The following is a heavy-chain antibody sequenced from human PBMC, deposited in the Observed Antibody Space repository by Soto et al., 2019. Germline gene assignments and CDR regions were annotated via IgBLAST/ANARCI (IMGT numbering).Heavy chain of an antibody. D-gene: IGHD3-16*02. CDR3: AIHCPFFWLGELSSICSPP. V-gene: IGHV5-10-1*01. CDR2: IDPSDSYT. CDR1: GYSFTSYW. Sequence: GESLKISCKGSGYSFTSYWISWVRQMPGKGLEWMGRIDPSDSYTNYSPSFQGHVTISADKSISTAYLQWSSLKASDTAMYYCAIHCPFFWLGELSSICSPPGGQATRIPVS. J-gene: IGHJ5*02.